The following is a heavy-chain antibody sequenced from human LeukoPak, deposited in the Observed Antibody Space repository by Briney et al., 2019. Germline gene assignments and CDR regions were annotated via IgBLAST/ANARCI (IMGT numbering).Heavy chain of an antibody. CDR3: AKDRAVGATPGGYFDY. D-gene: IGHD1-26*01. J-gene: IGHJ4*02. V-gene: IGHV3-23*01. CDR1: GFTFSSYA. Sequence: GGSLRLSCAASGFTFSSYAMSWVRQAPGKGLEWVSAISGSGGSTYYADSVKGRFTISRDNSKNTLYLQMNSLRAEDTDVYYCAKDRAVGATPGGYFDYWGQGTLVTVSS. CDR2: ISGSGGST.